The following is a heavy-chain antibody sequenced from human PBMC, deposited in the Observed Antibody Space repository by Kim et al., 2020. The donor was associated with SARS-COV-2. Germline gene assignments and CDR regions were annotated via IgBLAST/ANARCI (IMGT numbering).Heavy chain of an antibody. CDR2: IYPGDSDT. D-gene: IGHD2-15*01. CDR3: ARHDPRSGDYYYYGMDV. Sequence: GESLKISCKGSGYSFTSYWIGWVRQMPGKGLEWMGIIYPGDSDTRYSPSFQGQVTISADKSISTAYLQWSSLKASDTAMYYCARHDPRSGDYYYYGMDVWGQGTTVTVSS. CDR1: GYSFTSYW. V-gene: IGHV5-51*01. J-gene: IGHJ6*02.